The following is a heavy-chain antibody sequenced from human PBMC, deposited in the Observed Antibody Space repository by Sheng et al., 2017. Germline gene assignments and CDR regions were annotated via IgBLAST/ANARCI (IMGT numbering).Heavy chain of an antibody. Sequence: QVQLVESGGGVVQPGRSLRLSCAASGFTFSSYAMHWVRQAPGKGLEWVAVISYDGSNKYYADSVKGRFTISRDNSKNTLYLQMNSLRAEDTAVYYCARGSRGLXSGSESPNYWGQGTLVTVSS. V-gene: IGHV3-30*04. CDR3: ARGSRGLXSGSESPNY. D-gene: IGHD1-26*01. J-gene: IGHJ4*02. CDR1: GFTFSSYA. CDR2: ISYDGSNK.